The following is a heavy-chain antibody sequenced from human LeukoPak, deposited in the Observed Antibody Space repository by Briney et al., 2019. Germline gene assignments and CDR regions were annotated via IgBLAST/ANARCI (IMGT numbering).Heavy chain of an antibody. J-gene: IGHJ4*02. CDR1: GLTFSNAW. V-gene: IGHV3-15*01. CDR3: ARRGQQLGGPFDY. D-gene: IGHD6-13*01. CDR2: IKSKTDGGTT. Sequence: GGSLRLSCAASGLTFSNAWMSWVRQAPGKGLEWVGRIKSKTDGGTTDYAAPVKGRFTISRDDSKNTLYLQMNSLRAEDTAVYYCARRGQQLGGPFDYWGQGTLVTVSS.